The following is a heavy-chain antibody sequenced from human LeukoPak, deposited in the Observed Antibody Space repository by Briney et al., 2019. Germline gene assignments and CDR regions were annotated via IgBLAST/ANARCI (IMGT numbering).Heavy chain of an antibody. D-gene: IGHD6-19*01. Sequence: KASETLSLTCTVSGGSISSYYWNWIRQPAGKGLEWIGRIYTSGSTNYNPSLKSRVTMSVDTSKNQFSLKLSSVTAADTAVYYCARDPLAVAGFNFDYWGQGTLVTVSS. CDR2: IYTSGST. J-gene: IGHJ4*02. CDR1: GGSISSYY. CDR3: ARDPLAVAGFNFDY. V-gene: IGHV4-4*07.